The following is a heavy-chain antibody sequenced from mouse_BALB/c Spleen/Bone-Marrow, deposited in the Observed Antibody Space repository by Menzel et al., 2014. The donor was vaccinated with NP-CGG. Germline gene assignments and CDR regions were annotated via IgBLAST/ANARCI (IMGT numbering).Heavy chain of an antibody. J-gene: IGHJ1*01. D-gene: IGHD1-1*01. Sequence: QVQLQQSGAELVRPGVSVKISCKGSGYTFTDYAMHWVKQSHAKSLEWIGVISTYYGDASYNQKFKGKATMTVDKSSSTAYMELARLTSEDSAIYYCARDGSSWGYSDVWGAGTTVTVSS. CDR1: GYTFTDYA. CDR2: ISTYYGDA. CDR3: ARDGSSWGYSDV. V-gene: IGHV1S137*01.